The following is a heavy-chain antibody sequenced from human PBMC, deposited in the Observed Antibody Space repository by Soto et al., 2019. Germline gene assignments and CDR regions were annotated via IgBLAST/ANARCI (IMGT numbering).Heavy chain of an antibody. J-gene: IGHJ5*02. D-gene: IGHD3-3*01. CDR1: GASFRSHY. CDR3: ARGDTDSIVGPRGGSLDP. V-gene: IGHV4-59*11. CDR2: INYIGIT. Sequence: SETLSLTCSVSGASFRSHYWNWIRQSPGKGLEWIGYINYIGITNYNPSLKSRVTISVDTSKNQFSLKVTSVTAADTAVYFCARGDTDSIVGPRGGSLDPWGEGNLVRVSS.